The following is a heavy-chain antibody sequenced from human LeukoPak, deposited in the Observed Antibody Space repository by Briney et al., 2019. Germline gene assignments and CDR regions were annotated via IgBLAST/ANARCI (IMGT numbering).Heavy chain of an antibody. V-gene: IGHV3-21*01. CDR1: GFTFSSYS. D-gene: IGHD3-3*01. CDR2: ISSSSSYI. CDR3: ASSQNLEWSKDAYYFDY. Sequence: GGSLRLSCAASGFTFSSYSMNWVRQAPGKGLEWVSSISSSSSYIYYADSVKGRFTISRDNAKNSLYQQMNSLRAEDTAVYYCASSQNLEWSKDAYYFDYWGQGTLVTVSS. J-gene: IGHJ4*02.